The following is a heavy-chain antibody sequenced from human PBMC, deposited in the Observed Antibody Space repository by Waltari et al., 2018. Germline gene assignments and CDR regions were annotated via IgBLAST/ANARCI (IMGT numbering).Heavy chain of an antibody. Sequence: QVQLVESGGGVVQPGRSLRLSCAASGFTFSFHAMHWVRQAPGKGLEWVAVISYDGNSQFYADSVKGRFTISRDNSKSTLYLQLNSLRAEDTAVYYCGRDQSLGHSFSDSWGQGTLVTVSS. D-gene: IGHD3-16*01. CDR3: GRDQSLGHSFSDS. CDR2: ISYDGNSQ. J-gene: IGHJ4*02. V-gene: IGHV3-30-3*01. CDR1: GFTFSFHA.